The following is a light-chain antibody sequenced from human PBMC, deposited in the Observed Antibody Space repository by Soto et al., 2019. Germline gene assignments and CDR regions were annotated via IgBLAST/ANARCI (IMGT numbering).Light chain of an antibody. V-gene: IGKV3-11*01. J-gene: IGKJ1*01. CDR1: ENVRTF. Sequence: EVVLTQSPATLYLSPGERATLSCRASENVRTFVDWYQQKPGQAPRLLIYGASNRATGIPARFSGSGSGTDFTLAISCLEPEDFAVYYCQQPSHWPPLTFGQGTRVEIQ. CDR2: GAS. CDR3: QQPSHWPPLT.